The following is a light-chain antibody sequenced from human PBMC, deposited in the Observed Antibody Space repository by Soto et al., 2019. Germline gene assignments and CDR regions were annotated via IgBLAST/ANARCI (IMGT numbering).Light chain of an antibody. CDR1: QSVRSF. Sequence: EIEMTQSPATLSVSPGERATLSCRASQSVRSFLAWYQQKPGQAPRLLISGASTRATGIPARFSGSGSGADFTLTISSLQSEDFAVYYCQQRSSWPLTFGGGTKVEIK. V-gene: IGKV3-15*01. J-gene: IGKJ4*01. CDR3: QQRSSWPLT. CDR2: GAS.